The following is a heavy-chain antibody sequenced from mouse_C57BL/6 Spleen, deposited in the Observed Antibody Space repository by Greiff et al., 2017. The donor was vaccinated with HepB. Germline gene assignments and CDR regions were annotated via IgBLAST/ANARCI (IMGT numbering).Heavy chain of an antibody. CDR2: INPNYGTT. D-gene: IGHD2-5*01. Sequence: EVQLQQSGPELVKPGASVKISCKASGYSFTDYNMNWVKQSNGKSLEWIGVINPNYGTTSYNQKFKGKATLTVDQSSSTAYMQLNSLTSEDSAVYYCARGHYYSNYEARYFDVWGTGTTVTVSS. CDR1: GYSFTDYN. J-gene: IGHJ1*03. V-gene: IGHV1-39*01. CDR3: ARGHYYSNYEARYFDV.